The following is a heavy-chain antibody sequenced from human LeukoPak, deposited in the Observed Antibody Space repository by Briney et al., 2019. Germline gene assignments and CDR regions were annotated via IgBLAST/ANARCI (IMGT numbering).Heavy chain of an antibody. J-gene: IGHJ4*02. CDR3: ANSPKSDY. CDR1: GFTFSSYG. CDR2: ISGSGGST. Sequence: GGSLRLSCAASGFTFSSYGMSWFRQAPGRGLEWLSAISGSGGSTYYADSVQGRFTISRDNSKNTLYLQMSSLRAEDTAVYYCANSPKSDYWGQGTLVTVSS. V-gene: IGHV3-23*01.